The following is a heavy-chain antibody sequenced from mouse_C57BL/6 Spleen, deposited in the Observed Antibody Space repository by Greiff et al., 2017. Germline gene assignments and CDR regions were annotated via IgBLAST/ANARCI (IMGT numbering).Heavy chain of an antibody. CDR3: ARELDY. V-gene: IGHV1-82*01. Sequence: VQLQESGPELVKPGASVKISCKASGYAFSSSWMNWVKQRPGKGLEWIGRIYPGDGDTNYNGKFKGKATLTADKSSSTAYMQLSSLTSEDSAVYFCARELDYWGQGTSVTVSS. CDR2: IYPGDGDT. J-gene: IGHJ4*01. CDR1: GYAFSSSW.